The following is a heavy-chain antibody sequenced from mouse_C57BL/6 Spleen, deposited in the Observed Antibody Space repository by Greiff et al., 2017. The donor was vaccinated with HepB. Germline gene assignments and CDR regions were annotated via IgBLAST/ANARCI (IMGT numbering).Heavy chain of an antibody. CDR3: ARRYYSNLHAIDY. D-gene: IGHD2-5*01. V-gene: IGHV1-50*01. CDR1: GYTFTSYW. J-gene: IGHJ4*01. Sequence: QVQLQQPGAELVKPGASVKLSCKASGYTFTSYWMQWVKQRPGQGLEWIGEIDPSDSYTNYNQKFKGKATLTVDTSSSTAYMQLSSLTSEDSAVYYCARRYYSNLHAIDYWGQGTSVTASA. CDR2: IDPSDSYT.